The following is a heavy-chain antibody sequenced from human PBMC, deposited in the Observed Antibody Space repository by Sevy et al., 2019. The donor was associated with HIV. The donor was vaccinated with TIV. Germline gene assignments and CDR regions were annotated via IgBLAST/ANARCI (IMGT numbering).Heavy chain of an antibody. J-gene: IGHJ6*02. CDR1: GDSISGYY. CDR2: IFYTKST. Sequence: SETLSLTCSVSGDSISGYYWNWIRQPPGKGLEWIGYIFYTKSTTYNSSLKSRVTISKDTSKNQFSLKLSSVTAADTAVYYCARGDPQLSYAMDLWGQGTTVTVSS. V-gene: IGHV4-59*01. CDR3: ARGDPQLSYAMDL. D-gene: IGHD1-1*01.